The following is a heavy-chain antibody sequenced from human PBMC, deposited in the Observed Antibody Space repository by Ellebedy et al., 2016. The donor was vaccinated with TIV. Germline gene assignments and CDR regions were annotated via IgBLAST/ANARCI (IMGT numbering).Heavy chain of an antibody. CDR3: ASLGNHIRHTNYYGMDV. CDR1: GGSISSGGYY. Sequence: SETLSLXXTVSGGSISSGGYYWSWIRQHPGKGLEWIGYIYYSGSTYYNPSLKSRVTISVDTSKNQFSLKLSSVTAADTAVYYCASLGNHIRHTNYYGMDVWGQGTTVTVSS. D-gene: IGHD1-14*01. J-gene: IGHJ6*02. V-gene: IGHV4-31*03. CDR2: IYYSGST.